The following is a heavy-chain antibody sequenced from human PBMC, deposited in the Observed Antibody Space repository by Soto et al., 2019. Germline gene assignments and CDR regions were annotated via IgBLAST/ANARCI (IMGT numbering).Heavy chain of an antibody. CDR1: GFTFSSYW. CDR2: IKQDGSEK. Sequence: GGSLRLSCAASGFTFSSYWMSWVRQAPGKGLEWVANIKQDGSEKYYVDSVKGRFTISRDNAKNSLYLQMNSLRAEDTAVYYCARGTLRPPLATPGHYWGQGTLVTVSS. D-gene: IGHD1-1*01. V-gene: IGHV3-7*05. J-gene: IGHJ4*02. CDR3: ARGTLRPPLATPGHY.